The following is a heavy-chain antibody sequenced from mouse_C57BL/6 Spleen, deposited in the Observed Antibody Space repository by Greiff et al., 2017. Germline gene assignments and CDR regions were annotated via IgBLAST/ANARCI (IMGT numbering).Heavy chain of an antibody. CDR2: INPSSGYT. V-gene: IGHV1-4*01. CDR3: ARHDYDVKFAY. CDR1: GYTFTSYT. Sequence: VQLQQSGAELARPGASVKMSCKASGYTFTSYTMHWVKQRPGQGLEWIGYINPSSGYTKYNQKFKDTATLTADKSASTAYMQLSSLTSEDSAVYYCARHDYDVKFAYWGQGTLVTVSA. J-gene: IGHJ3*01. D-gene: IGHD2-4*01.